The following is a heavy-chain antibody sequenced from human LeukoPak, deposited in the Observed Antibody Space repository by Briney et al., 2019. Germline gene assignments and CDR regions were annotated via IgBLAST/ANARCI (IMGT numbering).Heavy chain of an antibody. D-gene: IGHD3-16*01. V-gene: IGHV3-73*01. J-gene: IGHJ5*02. CDR2: IRSKANSYAT. CDR3: TRLGAAQGWFDP. Sequence: GGSLRLSCAASGFTFSGSAMHWVRQASGKGLEWVGRIRSKANSYATAYAASVKGRFTISRDDSKNTAYLQMNSLKTEDTAVYYCTRLGAAQGWFDPWGQGTLVTVSS. CDR1: GFTFSGSA.